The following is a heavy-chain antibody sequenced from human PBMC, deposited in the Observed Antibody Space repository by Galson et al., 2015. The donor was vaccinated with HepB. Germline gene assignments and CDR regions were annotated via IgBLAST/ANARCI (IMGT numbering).Heavy chain of an antibody. V-gene: IGHV3-33*08. CDR2: IWYDGSNK. Sequence: SLRLSCAASGFTFSSYGMHWVRQAPGKGLEWVAVIWYDGSNKYYADSVKGRFTISRDNSKNTLYLQMNSLRAEDTAVYYCARDNAIFVPHNAFDIWGQGTMVTVSS. CDR3: ARDNAIFVPHNAFDI. CDR1: GFTFSSYG. D-gene: IGHD3-3*01. J-gene: IGHJ3*02.